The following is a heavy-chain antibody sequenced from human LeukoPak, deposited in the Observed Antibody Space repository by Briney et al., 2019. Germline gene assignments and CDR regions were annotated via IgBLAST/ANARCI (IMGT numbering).Heavy chain of an antibody. CDR3: AKDRWDIVVVVAESYYFDY. CDR1: GFTFSSYW. J-gene: IGHJ4*02. CDR2: IKQDGSEK. Sequence: GGSLRLSCAASGFTFSSYWMSWVRQAPGKGLEWVANIKQDGSEKYYVDSVKGRFTISRDNAKNSLYLQMNSLRAEDTAVYYCAKDRWDIVVVVAESYYFDYWGQGTLVTVSS. V-gene: IGHV3-7*01. D-gene: IGHD2-15*01.